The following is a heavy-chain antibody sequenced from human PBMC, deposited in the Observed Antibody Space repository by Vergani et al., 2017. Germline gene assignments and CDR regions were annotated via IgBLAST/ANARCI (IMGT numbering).Heavy chain of an antibody. Sequence: EVQVVETGGGLVQPGGSLRLSCAASGFTVSSNYMSWVRQAPGKGLEWVSVIYSGGSTYYADAGKGRFISARDNAKNTLYRQRNSLRAEDTAGEDCAKSGWLQHFGAHYFDSWGQGILVTVSS. V-gene: IGHV3-66*01. CDR2: IYSGGST. D-gene: IGHD5-24*01. CDR3: AKSGWLQHFGAHYFDS. CDR1: GFTVSSNY. J-gene: IGHJ4*02.